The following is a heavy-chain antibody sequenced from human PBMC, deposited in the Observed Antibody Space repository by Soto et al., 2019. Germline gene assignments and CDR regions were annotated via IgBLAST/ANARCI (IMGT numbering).Heavy chain of an antibody. Sequence: QLQLQESGPGLLKPSETLSLTCTVSGGSISSSSYYWGWIRQPPGKGLEWIGSIYYSGSTYYNPSLKRRVPISVDTSKNQFSLKLSSVPAADTAVYYCARGSGFGGLYYYYYYMDVWGKGTTVTVSS. CDR1: GGSISSSSYY. D-gene: IGHD3-10*01. CDR3: ARGSGFGGLYYYYYYMDV. V-gene: IGHV4-39*01. J-gene: IGHJ6*03. CDR2: IYYSGST.